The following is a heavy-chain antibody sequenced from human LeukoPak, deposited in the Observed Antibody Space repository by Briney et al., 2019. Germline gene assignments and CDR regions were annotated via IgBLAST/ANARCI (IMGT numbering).Heavy chain of an antibody. V-gene: IGHV1-69*01. CDR1: GGTFSGYA. CDR3: ARGLVAAAGTGDY. D-gene: IGHD6-13*01. J-gene: IGHJ4*02. Sequence: SVKVSCKASGGTFSGYAISWVRQAPGQGLEWMGGIIPIFGTANYAQKFQGRVTITADESTSTAYMELSSLRSEDTAVYYCARGLVAAAGTGDYWGQGTLVTVSS. CDR2: IIPIFGTA.